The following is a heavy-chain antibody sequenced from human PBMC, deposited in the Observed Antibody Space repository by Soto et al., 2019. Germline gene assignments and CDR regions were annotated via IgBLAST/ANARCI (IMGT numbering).Heavy chain of an antibody. CDR3: VRTGTTSGWFDP. D-gene: IGHD1-1*01. CDR2: IYSGGST. V-gene: IGHV3-66*01. CDR1: GFTVSSNY. Sequence: EVQLVESGGGLVQPGGSLRLSCAASGFTVSSNYMSWVRQAPGKGLEWVSVIYSGGSTYYADSVKGRFTISRDNSKNTLDLQINSLRAEDTAVYYCVRTGTTSGWFDPWGQGTLVTVSS. J-gene: IGHJ5*02.